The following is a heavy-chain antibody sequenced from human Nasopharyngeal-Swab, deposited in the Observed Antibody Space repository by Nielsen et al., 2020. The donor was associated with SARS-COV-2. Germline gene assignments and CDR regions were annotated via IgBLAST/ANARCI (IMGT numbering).Heavy chain of an antibody. V-gene: IGHV3-23*01. D-gene: IGHD1-1*01. CDR2: VSGSGGTT. CDR3: ASGTGTTSLYYYYYGMDV. Sequence: GESLKISCAASGFTFSSYAMSWVRQAPGKGLEWVSGVSGSGGTTKYADSVKGRFTISRDNSKNKLYLQMHSLRVEDTAVYYCASGTGTTSLYYYYYGMDVWGQGTTVTVSS. J-gene: IGHJ6*02. CDR1: GFTFSSYA.